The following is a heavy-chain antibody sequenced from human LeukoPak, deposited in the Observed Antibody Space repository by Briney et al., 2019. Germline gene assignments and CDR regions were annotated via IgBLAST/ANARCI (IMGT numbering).Heavy chain of an antibody. CDR2: IDPSDSYT. Sequence: GESLKISFKGSGYSFTSYWITWVRPMPGKGLEWMGRIDPSDSYTNYSPSFQGHVTISADKSISTAYLQWSSLKASDTAMYYCAARARDYGDFDFDYWGQGTLVTVSS. V-gene: IGHV5-10-1*01. D-gene: IGHD4-17*01. CDR3: AARARDYGDFDFDY. CDR1: GYSFTSYW. J-gene: IGHJ4*02.